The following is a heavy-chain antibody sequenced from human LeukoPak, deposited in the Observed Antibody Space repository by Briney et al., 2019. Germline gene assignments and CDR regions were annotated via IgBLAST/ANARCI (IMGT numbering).Heavy chain of an antibody. V-gene: IGHV3-20*04. CDR3: ATGGGYCSSTSCYVPSNPFDY. D-gene: IGHD2-2*01. J-gene: IGHJ4*02. CDR2: INWHGGST. CDR1: GFTFDDYG. Sequence: GGSLRLSCAASGFTFDDYGMSWVRQAPGKGLEWVSGINWHGGSTGYADSVKGRFTISRDNAKNSLYLQMNSLRAEDTALYYCATGGGYCSSTSCYVPSNPFDYWGQGTLVTVSS.